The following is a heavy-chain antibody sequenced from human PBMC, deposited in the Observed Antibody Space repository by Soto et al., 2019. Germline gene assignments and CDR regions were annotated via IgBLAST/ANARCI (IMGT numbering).Heavy chain of an antibody. D-gene: IGHD2-15*01. J-gene: IGHJ5*02. Sequence: GGSLRLSCAASGFTFRHAWISWVRQAPGKGLEWVGRIKSKADGETKDYGAPVRGRFTISRDDAKDTLYLQMNSLRIEDTAVYYCCVVKRLDQYSTSGYWFDPWGPGTLVTVSS. CDR1: GFTFRHAW. CDR2: IKSKADGETK. V-gene: IGHV3-15*01. CDR3: CVVKRLDQYSTSGYWFDP.